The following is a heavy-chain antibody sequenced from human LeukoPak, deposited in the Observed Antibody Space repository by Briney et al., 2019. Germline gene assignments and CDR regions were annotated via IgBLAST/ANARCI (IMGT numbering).Heavy chain of an antibody. CDR1: GGSISSGSYY. J-gene: IGHJ6*04. Sequence: SETLSLTCTVSGGSISSGSYYWSWIRQPAGKGLEWIGRIYTSGSTNYNPSLKSRVTISVDTSKNQFSLKLSSVTAEDTAVYYCARVYHLSTWFGEPVWGKGTTVTVSS. CDR3: ARVYHLSTWFGEPV. V-gene: IGHV4-61*02. CDR2: IYTSGST. D-gene: IGHD3-10*01.